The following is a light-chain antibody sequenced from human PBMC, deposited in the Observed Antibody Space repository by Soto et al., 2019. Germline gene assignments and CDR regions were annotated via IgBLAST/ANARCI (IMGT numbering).Light chain of an antibody. J-gene: IGKJ4*01. V-gene: IGKV3-20*01. CDR2: GAS. CDR1: QSVSSSY. Sequence: EIELTQSPGNLSLSPGERATLSCRASQSVSSSYLAWYQQKPGQAPRLLIYGASSRATGIPDRFSGSGSGTDFTLTISRLEPEDFAVYYCQQYGSSPPLTFGGGTKVEIK. CDR3: QQYGSSPPLT.